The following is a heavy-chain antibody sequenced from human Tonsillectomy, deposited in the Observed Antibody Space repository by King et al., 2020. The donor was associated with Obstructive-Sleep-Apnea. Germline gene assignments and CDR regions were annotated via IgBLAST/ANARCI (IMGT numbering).Heavy chain of an antibody. Sequence: AQLVQSGAEVKKPGASVKVSCKASGYTFINYGFTWVRQAPGQALEWMGWISAYNCNTNYAQNVQGRVSMTTDTSTSTAYMERTSLISDDTAVYYCARDRQQLADYWGQGTLVTVSA. J-gene: IGHJ4*02. V-gene: IGHV1-18*04. CDR2: ISAYNCNT. CDR3: ARDRQQLADY. CDR1: GYTFINYG. D-gene: IGHD6-13*01.